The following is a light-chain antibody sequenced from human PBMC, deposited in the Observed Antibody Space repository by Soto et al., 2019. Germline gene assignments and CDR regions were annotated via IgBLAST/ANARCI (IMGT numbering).Light chain of an antibody. CDR1: SSDVGGYKY. V-gene: IGLV2-8*01. CDR2: EVS. J-gene: IGLJ3*02. Sequence: QSALTQSPAASGSPGQSVTISCTGTSSDVGGYKYVSWYQQHPGKAPKLMIYEVSKRPSGVPDRFSGYKSGNTASLTVSGLQAEDEADYYCGSYAGRNNLWVFGGGTKLTVL. CDR3: GSYAGRNNLWV.